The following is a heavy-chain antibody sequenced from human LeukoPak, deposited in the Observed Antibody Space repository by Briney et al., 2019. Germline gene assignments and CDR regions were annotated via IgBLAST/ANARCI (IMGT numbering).Heavy chain of an antibody. CDR2: ISSSSSYI. CDR3: ARDKWPDAFDI. D-gene: IGHD2-8*01. Sequence: PGGSLRLSCAASGFTFSSYSMKWVRQAPGKGLEWVSSISSSSSYIYYADSVKGRFTISRDNAKNSLYLQMNSLRAEDTAVYYCARDKWPDAFDIWGQGTMVTVSS. CDR1: GFTFSSYS. V-gene: IGHV3-21*01. J-gene: IGHJ3*02.